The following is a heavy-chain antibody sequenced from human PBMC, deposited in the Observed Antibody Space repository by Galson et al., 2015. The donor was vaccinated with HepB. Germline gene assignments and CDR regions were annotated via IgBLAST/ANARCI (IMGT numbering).Heavy chain of an antibody. V-gene: IGHV1-69*06. CDR3: ARDQKVGATPWFGMDV. Sequence: SVKVSCKAYGDTFSSYAINWVRQAPGQGLEWMGRIIPMLDTANNAQKFQGRVTITADKLTSTAYMDLRSLRSEDTAVYYCARDQKVGATPWFGMDVWGQGTTVTVSS. D-gene: IGHD1-26*01. J-gene: IGHJ6*02. CDR1: GDTFSSYA. CDR2: IIPMLDTA.